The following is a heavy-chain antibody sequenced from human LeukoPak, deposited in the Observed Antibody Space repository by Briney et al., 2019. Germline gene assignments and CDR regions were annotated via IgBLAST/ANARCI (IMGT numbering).Heavy chain of an antibody. Sequence: GGSLRLSCAASGFTFSSYWMHLVRQAPGKGLVWVSRINSDGSSTFYADSVKGRFTTSRDNAENTVYLQMNSLRADDTAVYYCARIPGGSGSQYDYWGQGTLVIVSS. CDR1: GFTFSSYW. V-gene: IGHV3-74*01. CDR3: ARIPGGSGSQYDY. CDR2: INSDGSST. D-gene: IGHD3-10*01. J-gene: IGHJ4*02.